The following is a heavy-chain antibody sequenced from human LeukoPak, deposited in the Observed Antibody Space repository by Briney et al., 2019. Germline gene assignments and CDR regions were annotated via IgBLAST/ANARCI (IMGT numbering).Heavy chain of an antibody. J-gene: IGHJ4*02. CDR1: GYSFTSYW. V-gene: IGHV5-51*01. D-gene: IGHD3-22*01. CDR3: ASHYYDSSGYGDYYFDY. Sequence: KPGESLKISCKGSGYSFTSYWVGWVRQMPGKGLEWMGIIYPGDSETRYSPSFQGQVTISADKSVSTAYLQWSSLKASDTAMYYCASHYYDSSGYGDYYFDYWGQGTLVTVSS. CDR2: IYPGDSET.